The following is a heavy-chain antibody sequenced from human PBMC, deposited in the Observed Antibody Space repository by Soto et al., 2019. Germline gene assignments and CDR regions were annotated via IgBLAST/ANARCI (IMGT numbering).Heavy chain of an antibody. V-gene: IGHV1-58*02. D-gene: IGHD1-1*01. CDR3: AADMAPTDMYNWFDP. CDR1: GFTFSSSA. J-gene: IGHJ5*02. Sequence: SVKVSCKASGFTFSSSAIQWVRQARGQRLEWIGWIVVGSGNTKYAQKFQERLTMTRDMSTSTAYMELSSLRSEDTAVYYCAADMAPTDMYNWFDPWGQGTRVTVAS. CDR2: IVVGSGNT.